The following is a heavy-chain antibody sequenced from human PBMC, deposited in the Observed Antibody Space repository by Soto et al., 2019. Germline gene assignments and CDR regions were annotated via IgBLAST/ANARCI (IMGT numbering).Heavy chain of an antibody. Sequence: EVQLVESGGGLVQPGGSLRLSCATSGFILSDCAMNWVRQAPGKGLEWVSYISSSSSVIDYADSVKGRFTVSRDNARNSLYLQMNSLRAEDTAVYYCARVLSWGSNWYYYMDVGAKGPRSPSP. V-gene: IGHV3-48*01. CDR2: ISSSSSVI. CDR3: ARVLSWGSNWYYYMDV. CDR1: GFILSDCA. D-gene: IGHD7-27*01. J-gene: IGHJ6*03.